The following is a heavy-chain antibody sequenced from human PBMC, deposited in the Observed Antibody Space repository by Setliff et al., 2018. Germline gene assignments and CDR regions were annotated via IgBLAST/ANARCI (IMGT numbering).Heavy chain of an antibody. CDR3: ARGPRYSGSYYVNY. CDR2: INHSGSS. V-gene: IGHV4-34*01. CDR1: GGSFSGYY. J-gene: IGHJ4*02. Sequence: KTSATLSLTCAVYGGSFSGYYWTWIRQPPGKGLEWIGEINHSGSSNYNPSLKSRVTISVDTSKNQFSLNLSSVTAADTAVYYCARGPRYSGSYYVNYWGQGTLVTVSS. D-gene: IGHD1-26*01.